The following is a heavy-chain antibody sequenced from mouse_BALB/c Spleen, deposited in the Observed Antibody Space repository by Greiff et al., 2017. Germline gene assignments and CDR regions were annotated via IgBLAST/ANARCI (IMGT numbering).Heavy chain of an antibody. J-gene: IGHJ2*01. Sequence: VQLQQSGTVLARPGASVKMSCKASGYTFNDYEMHWVKQTPVHGLEWIGAIDPETGGTAYNQKFKGKATLTADKSSSTAYMELRSLTSEDSAVYYCTRRTDYFDYWGQGTTLTVSS. CDR2: IDPETGGT. CDR3: TRRTDYFDY. V-gene: IGHV1-15*01. CDR1: GYTFNDYE.